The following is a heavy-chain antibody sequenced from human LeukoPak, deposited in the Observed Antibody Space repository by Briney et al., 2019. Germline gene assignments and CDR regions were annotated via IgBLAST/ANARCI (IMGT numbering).Heavy chain of an antibody. D-gene: IGHD2-21*02. V-gene: IGHV3-33*01. CDR2: IWYDGSNK. J-gene: IGHJ6*02. Sequence: GGSLRLSCAASEFTFSSYGMHWVRQAPGKGLEWVAVIWYDGSNKYYADSVKGRFTISRDNSKNTLYLQMNSLRAEDTAVYYCARAYCGGDCYSRDYYGMDVWGQGTTVTVSS. CDR3: ARAYCGGDCYSRDYYGMDV. CDR1: EFTFSSYG.